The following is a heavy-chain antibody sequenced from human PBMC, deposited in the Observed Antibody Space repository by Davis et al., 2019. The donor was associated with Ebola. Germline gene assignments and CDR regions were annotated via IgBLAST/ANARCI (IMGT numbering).Heavy chain of an antibody. CDR3: TRYYSSGWYGGFDY. V-gene: IGHV3-73*01. J-gene: IGHJ4*02. CDR2: IRSKANSYAT. CDR1: GFTFSGSA. D-gene: IGHD6-19*01. Sequence: GESLKISCAASGFTFSGSAMHWVRQASGKGLEWVGRIRSKANSYATAYAASVKGRFTISRDDSKNTAYLQMNSLKTEDTAVYYCTRYYSSGWYGGFDYWGQGTLVTVSS.